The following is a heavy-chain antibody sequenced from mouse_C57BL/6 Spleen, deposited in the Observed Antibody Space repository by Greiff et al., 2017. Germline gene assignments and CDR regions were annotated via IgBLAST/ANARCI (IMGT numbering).Heavy chain of an antibody. CDR1: GYTFTSYW. CDR2: INPSNGGT. J-gene: IGHJ1*03. D-gene: IGHD1-1*01. Sequence: QVQLQQPGTELVKPGASVKLSCKASGYTFTSYWMHWVKQRPGQGLEWIGNINPSNGGTNYNEKFKSKATLTVDKSSSTAYMQLSSLTSEDSAVYYCAREESITTDWYFEVWGTGTTVTVSS. V-gene: IGHV1-53*01. CDR3: AREESITTDWYFEV.